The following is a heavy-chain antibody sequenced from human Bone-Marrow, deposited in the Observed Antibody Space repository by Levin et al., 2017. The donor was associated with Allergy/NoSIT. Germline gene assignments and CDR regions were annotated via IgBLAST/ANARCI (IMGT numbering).Heavy chain of an antibody. CDR1: RFTFDDYD. CDR2: INWDGGST. V-gene: IGHV3-20*01. D-gene: IGHD6-19*01. CDR3: ARHSSGWGSYYYFDL. Sequence: AGGSLRLSCVASRFTFDDYDMSWVRQGPGKGLEWVSAINWDGGSTGYADSVKGRFTISRDNAKNSLYLQMNSLRAEDTALYHCARHSSGWGSYYYFDLWGRGTLVTVSS. J-gene: IGHJ2*01.